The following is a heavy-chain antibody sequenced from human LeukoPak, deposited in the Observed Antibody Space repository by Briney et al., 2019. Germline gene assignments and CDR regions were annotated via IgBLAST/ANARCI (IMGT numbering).Heavy chain of an antibody. J-gene: IGHJ5*02. CDR2: INHSRST. V-gene: IGHV4-34*01. CDR1: GGSFSGYY. CDR3: ARVPSYCSSTSCYWFDP. D-gene: IGHD2-2*01. Sequence: SETLSLTCAVYGGSFSGYYWSWIRQPPGKGLEWIGEINHSRSTNYNPSLKSRVTISVDTSKNQFSLKLSSVTAADTAVYYCARVPSYCSSTSCYWFDPWGQGTLVTVSS.